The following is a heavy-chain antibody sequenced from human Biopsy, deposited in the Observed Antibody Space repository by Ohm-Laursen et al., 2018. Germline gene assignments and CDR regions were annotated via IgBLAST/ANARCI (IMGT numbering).Heavy chain of an antibody. V-gene: IGHV3-15*01. J-gene: IGHJ4*02. D-gene: IGHD3-22*01. CDR2: IRSAFDGGTT. Sequence: SLRLSCAAFGFTFQNAWMSWVRQAPGKGLEWVGRIRSAFDGGTTDYAAPVKGRFRISRDDSNYTLYLQMNSLKIEDTAVYYCVKDQFFYDNSGYYDYWGQGTRVTVSS. CDR1: GFTFQNAW. CDR3: VKDQFFYDNSGYYDY.